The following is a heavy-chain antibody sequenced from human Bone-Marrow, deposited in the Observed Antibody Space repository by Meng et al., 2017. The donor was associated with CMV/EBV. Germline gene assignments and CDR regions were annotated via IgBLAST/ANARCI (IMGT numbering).Heavy chain of an antibody. CDR2: INHSGST. V-gene: IGHV4-34*01. D-gene: IGHD3-10*01. CDR3: ARGPYLYYYGSGSNAFDI. CDR1: GFTFNTYW. Sequence: ESLKISCVASGFTFNTYWMTWVRQAPGKGLEWIGEINHSGSTNYNPSLKSRVTISVDTSKNQFSLKLSSVTAADTAVYYCARGPYLYYYGSGSNAFDIWGQGTMVTFSS. J-gene: IGHJ3*02.